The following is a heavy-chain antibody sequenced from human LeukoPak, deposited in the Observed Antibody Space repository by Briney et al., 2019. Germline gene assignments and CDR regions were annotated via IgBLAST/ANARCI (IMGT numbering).Heavy chain of an antibody. J-gene: IGHJ3*02. V-gene: IGHV4-59*01. D-gene: IGHD5-12*01. CDR2: IYYRGST. CDR1: GGSISSYY. CDR3: ARDRYSGYDGFGAFDI. Sequence: SETLSLTCPVSGGSISSYYWSWIRQPPGKGLEWIGFIYYRGSTNYNPSLESRVTISVDTSKNRFSLKLSSVTAADTAVYYCARDRYSGYDGFGAFDIWGQGTMVTVSS.